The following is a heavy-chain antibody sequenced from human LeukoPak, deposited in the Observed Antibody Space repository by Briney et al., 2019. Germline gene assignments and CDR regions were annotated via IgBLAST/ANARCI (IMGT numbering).Heavy chain of an antibody. CDR1: GFTFRSYA. V-gene: IGHV3-30*04. CDR2: ISHDGSNK. D-gene: IGHD3-10*01. J-gene: IGHJ4*02. Sequence: GGSLRLSCAASGFTFRSYAMHWVRQAPGKVLEWVAGISHDGSNKYYADSVTGRFTISRDNSKNTLYLQMDSLRTDDTAMYYCARDFGITWAQYYFDYWGQGTLVTVSS. CDR3: ARDFGITWAQYYFDY.